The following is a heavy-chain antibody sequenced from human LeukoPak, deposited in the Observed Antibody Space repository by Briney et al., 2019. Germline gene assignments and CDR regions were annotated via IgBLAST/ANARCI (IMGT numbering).Heavy chain of an antibody. CDR3: ARDLNWETY. CDR2: ITSSSSYV. J-gene: IGHJ4*02. CDR1: GFTFSTYN. D-gene: IGHD7-27*01. Sequence: PGGSLRLSCEASGFTFSTYNMNWVRQAPGKRLEWVSSITSSSSYVFYADSVKGRFTISRDNAKNSLYLQMNSLRVEDTAVYYCARDLNWETYWGQGTLVSVSS. V-gene: IGHV3-21*01.